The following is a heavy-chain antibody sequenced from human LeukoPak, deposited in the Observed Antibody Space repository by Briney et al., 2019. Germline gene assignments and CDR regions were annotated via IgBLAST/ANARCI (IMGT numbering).Heavy chain of an antibody. V-gene: IGHV3-33*01. J-gene: IGHJ5*02. CDR1: GFSFSNHG. Sequence: GGSLRLSCAASGFSFSNHGMRWVRQAPGKRLECVAVIWDDGNNKRYANSVNGRFTISRDNSENTLYLQMNGLTAEDTAMYYCARDSYQDYYGRFDPWGQGTLVIVSS. CDR3: ARDSYQDYYGRFDP. D-gene: IGHD3-10*01. CDR2: IWDDGNNK.